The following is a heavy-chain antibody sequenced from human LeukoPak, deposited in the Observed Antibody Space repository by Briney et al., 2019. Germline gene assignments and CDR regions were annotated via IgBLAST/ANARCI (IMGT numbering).Heavy chain of an antibody. CDR3: ARQEYCSSTSCWGYYYYGMDV. CDR2: ISSSSSYI. J-gene: IGHJ6*02. D-gene: IGHD2-2*01. V-gene: IGHV3-21*04. Sequence: GGSLRLSCTASGFTFSSYSMNWVRQAPGKGLEWVSSISSSSSYIYYADSVKGRFTISRDNAKNSLYLQMNSLRAEDTAVYYCARQEYCSSTSCWGYYYYGMDVWGQGTTVTVSS. CDR1: GFTFSSYS.